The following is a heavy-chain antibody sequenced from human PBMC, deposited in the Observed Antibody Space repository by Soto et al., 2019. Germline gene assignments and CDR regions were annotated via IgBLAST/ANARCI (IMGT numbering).Heavy chain of an antibody. CDR1: GYTFTSYG. J-gene: IGHJ4*02. Sequence: GASVKVSCKASGYTFTSYGINWVPQAPGRGLEWMGWINPGNGNTKYSQQFQGRVIIDRDTSASTAYMELSSLRSEDTAVYYCARGGYFDSSNYLAYWGLGTLVTVSS. CDR2: INPGNGNT. D-gene: IGHD3-22*01. CDR3: ARGGYFDSSNYLAY. V-gene: IGHV1-3*01.